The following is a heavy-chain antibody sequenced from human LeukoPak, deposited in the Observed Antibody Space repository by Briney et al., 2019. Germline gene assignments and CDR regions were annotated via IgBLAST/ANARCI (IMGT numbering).Heavy chain of an antibody. D-gene: IGHD2-2*01. J-gene: IGHJ4*02. V-gene: IGHV3-30*18. CDR3: AKAYGYCTTTSCSHEEFDY. CDR2: ISYDGSNK. CDR1: GFTFSNYG. Sequence: GRSLRLPCAASGFTFSNYGMHWVRQAPGKGLEWVAVISYDGSNKYYADSVKGRFAISRDNSKNTLYLQMNSLRAEDTAVYYCAKAYGYCTTTSCSHEEFDYWGQGTLVTVSS.